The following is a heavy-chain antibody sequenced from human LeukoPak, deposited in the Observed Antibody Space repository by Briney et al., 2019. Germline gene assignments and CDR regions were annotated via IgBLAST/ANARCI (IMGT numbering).Heavy chain of an antibody. D-gene: IGHD6-19*01. V-gene: IGHV4-34*01. Sequence: PSETLSLTCAVYGGSFSGYYWSWIRQPPGKGLEWIGEINHSGSTNYNPSLKCRVTISVDTSKNQFSLKLSSVTAADTAVYYCARDPTVIAVAGTHGDAFDIWGQGTIVTVSS. J-gene: IGHJ3*02. CDR2: INHSGST. CDR3: ARDPTVIAVAGTHGDAFDI. CDR1: GGSFSGYY.